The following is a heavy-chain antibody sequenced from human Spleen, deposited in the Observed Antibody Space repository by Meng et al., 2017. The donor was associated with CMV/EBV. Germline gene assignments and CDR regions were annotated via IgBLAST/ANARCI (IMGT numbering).Heavy chain of an antibody. CDR2: IYSGGSST. J-gene: IGHJ4*02. CDR3: AKNSMLCGGDCYGN. Sequence: GGSLRLSCTASGFSFRNAWMSWVRQAPGKGLEWVSVIYSGGSSTYYADSVKGRFTISRDNSKNTLYLQMNSLRAEDTAVYYCAKNSMLCGGDCYGNWGQGTLVTVSS. D-gene: IGHD2-21*01. V-gene: IGHV3-23*03. CDR1: GFSFRNAW.